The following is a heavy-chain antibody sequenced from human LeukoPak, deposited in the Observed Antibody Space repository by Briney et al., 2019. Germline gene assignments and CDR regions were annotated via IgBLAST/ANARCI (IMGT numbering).Heavy chain of an antibody. V-gene: IGHV3-30*02. D-gene: IGHD2-21*02. CDR2: IRYDGSNK. CDR1: GFTFSSYG. J-gene: IGHJ3*02. Sequence: GGSLRLSCAASGFTFSSYGMHWVRQAPGKGLEWVAFIRYDGSNKYYADSVKGRFTISRDNSKNTLYLQMNSLRAEDTAVYYCARDINPSIVVVTAIHDAFDIWGQGTMVTVSS. CDR3: ARDINPSIVVVTAIHDAFDI.